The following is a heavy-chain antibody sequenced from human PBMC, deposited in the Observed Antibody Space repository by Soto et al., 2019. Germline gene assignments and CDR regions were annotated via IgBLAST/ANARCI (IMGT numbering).Heavy chain of an antibody. Sequence: GGSLRLSSAASGFTFSSYSMNWVRQAPGKGLEWVSYISSSSSTIYYADSVKGRFTISRDNAKNSLYLQMNSLRDEDTAVYYCARTYSSSSLGGMDVWGQGTTVTVSS. CDR1: GFTFSSYS. D-gene: IGHD6-13*01. J-gene: IGHJ6*02. CDR3: ARTYSSSSLGGMDV. V-gene: IGHV3-48*02. CDR2: ISSSSSTI.